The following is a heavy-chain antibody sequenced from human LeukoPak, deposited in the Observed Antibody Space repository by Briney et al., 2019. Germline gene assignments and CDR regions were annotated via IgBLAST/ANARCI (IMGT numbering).Heavy chain of an antibody. CDR1: GFTFSSYG. D-gene: IGHD3-10*01. V-gene: IGHV3-30*18. CDR2: ISYDGSNK. CDR3: AKDIGGADYYGSGSYYKI. J-gene: IGHJ4*02. Sequence: PGGSLRLSCAASGFTFSSYGMHWVRQAPGKGLEWVAVISYDGSNKYYADSVKGRFTISRDNSKNTLYLQVNSLRAEDTAVYYCAKDIGGADYYGSGSYYKIWGQGTLVTVSS.